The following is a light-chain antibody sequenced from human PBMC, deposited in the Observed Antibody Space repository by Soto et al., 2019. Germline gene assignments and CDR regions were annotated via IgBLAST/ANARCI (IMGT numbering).Light chain of an antibody. CDR1: QSVSSY. Sequence: EIVLTQSPATLSLSPGERATLSCRASQSVSSYLAWYQQNPGQAPRLLIYDASNRATGIPARFSGSGSGTDFTLTISSLEPEDFAVYYCQQRSTWPPSITFGQGTRLEIK. V-gene: IGKV3-11*01. CDR3: QQRSTWPPSIT. CDR2: DAS. J-gene: IGKJ5*01.